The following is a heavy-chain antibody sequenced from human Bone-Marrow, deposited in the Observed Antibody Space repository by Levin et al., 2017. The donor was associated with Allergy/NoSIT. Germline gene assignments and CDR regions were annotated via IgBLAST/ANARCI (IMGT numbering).Heavy chain of an antibody. D-gene: IGHD3-10*01. V-gene: IGHV4-59*01. CDR3: ARWETPMESFEF. Sequence: PSETLSLTCAVSGDSISSSYWSWIRQPPGKGLEWIGYIYDNGNTKYNPSLKSRVTISVDTSKNHFSLKLASVTAADTAIYYCARWETPMESFEFWGQGTVVTVSA. CDR1: GDSISSSY. CDR2: IYDNGNT. J-gene: IGHJ4*02.